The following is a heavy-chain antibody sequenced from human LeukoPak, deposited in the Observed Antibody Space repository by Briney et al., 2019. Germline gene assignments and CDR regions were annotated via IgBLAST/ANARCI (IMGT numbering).Heavy chain of an antibody. CDR3: ARATRRDGSFDY. V-gene: IGHV3-21*01. CDR2: ISSSSSTI. J-gene: IGHJ4*02. D-gene: IGHD5-24*01. CDR1: GFTFSSYS. Sequence: PGGSLRLSCAASGFTFSSYSMNWVRQAPGKGLEWVSSISSSSSTIYYADSLKARLTISRDNAKNSLYLQMNSLRAEDTAVYYCARATRRDGSFDYWGQGTLVTVSS.